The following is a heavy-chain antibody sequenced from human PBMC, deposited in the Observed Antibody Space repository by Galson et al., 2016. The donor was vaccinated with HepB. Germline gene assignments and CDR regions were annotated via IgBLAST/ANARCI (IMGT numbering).Heavy chain of an antibody. CDR2: ISPYNADT. V-gene: IGHV1-18*01. Sequence: SVKVSCKASGYTFTTYGINWLRQAPGQGPEWMGWISPYNADTNYAQKFQGRVNMTTDRSTSTAYMELRSLRSDDTAVYYCARDRPISKIIVGKPRFDYWGQGTLVTVSS. D-gene: IGHD3-22*01. J-gene: IGHJ4*02. CDR3: ARDRPISKIIVGKPRFDY. CDR1: GYTFTTYG.